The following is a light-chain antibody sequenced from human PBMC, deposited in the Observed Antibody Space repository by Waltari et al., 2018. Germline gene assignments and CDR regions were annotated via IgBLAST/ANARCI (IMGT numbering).Light chain of an antibody. J-gene: IGLJ2*01. Sequence: SYELSQPPSVSVSPGQTASITCPGDNLGDKYACWYQQKPGQSPVLVIYQDSKRPSGIPERFSGSNSGNTATLTISGTQAMDEADYYCQAWDSSTAYVVFGGGTKLTVL. CDR1: NLGDKY. CDR2: QDS. CDR3: QAWDSSTAYVV. V-gene: IGLV3-1*01.